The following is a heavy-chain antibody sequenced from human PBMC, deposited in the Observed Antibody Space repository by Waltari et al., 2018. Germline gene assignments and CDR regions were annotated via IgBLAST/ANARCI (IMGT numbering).Heavy chain of an antibody. Sequence: QLQLQESGPGLVKPSETLSLTCTVSGGSISSRSYYWGWIRQPPGKGLEWIGSIYYSGGTYYNPSLKSRVTTSVDTSKNQFSLKLSSVTAADTAVYYCARQQLLWFGDPTPDYFDYWGQGTLVTVSS. D-gene: IGHD3-10*01. CDR1: GGSISSRSYY. J-gene: IGHJ4*02. CDR3: ARQQLLWFGDPTPDYFDY. CDR2: IYYSGGT. V-gene: IGHV4-39*01.